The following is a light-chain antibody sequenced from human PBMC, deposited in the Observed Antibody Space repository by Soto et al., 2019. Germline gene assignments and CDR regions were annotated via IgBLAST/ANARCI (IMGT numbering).Light chain of an antibody. CDR1: SSDICSYNF. Sequence: QSLLTQPASVSGSPVQSITISCTGTSSDICSYNFFAWYQHHPGKSPKLLIYEVSYRPSGISDRFAGSKSANTASLTISGPQAEDEADSFCSSYNFTTTPXPLVVGRGTKVXV. CDR3: SSYNFTTTPXPLV. V-gene: IGLV2-14*01. CDR2: EVS. J-gene: IGLJ1*01.